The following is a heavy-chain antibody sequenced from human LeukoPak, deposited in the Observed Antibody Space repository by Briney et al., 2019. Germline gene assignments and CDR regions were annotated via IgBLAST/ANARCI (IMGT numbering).Heavy chain of an antibody. CDR1: GFTFSSYS. CDR2: ISSSSSYI. J-gene: IGHJ4*02. V-gene: IGHV3-21*01. Sequence: GGSLRLSCAASGFTFSSYSMNWVRQAPGKGLEWVSSISSSSSYIYYADSVKGRFTISRDNAKNSLYLQMNSLRAEDTAVYYCARAAIFGVVPGYWGQGTLVTVSS. CDR3: ARAAIFGVVPGY. D-gene: IGHD3-3*01.